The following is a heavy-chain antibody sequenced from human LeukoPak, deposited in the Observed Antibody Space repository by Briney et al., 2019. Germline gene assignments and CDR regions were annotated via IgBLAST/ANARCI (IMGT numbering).Heavy chain of an antibody. CDR1: GFSFSSYG. J-gene: IGHJ4*02. CDR2: IWYDGSNK. CDR3: ARDPSTIAVAGLDY. V-gene: IGHV3-33*01. Sequence: GGSLRLSCAASGFSFSSYGVHCVRQAPGKGLEWVAVIWYDGSNKYYADSVKGRFTISRDNSKNTLYLQMNSLRAEDTAVYYCARDPSTIAVAGLDYWGQGTLVTVSS. D-gene: IGHD6-19*01.